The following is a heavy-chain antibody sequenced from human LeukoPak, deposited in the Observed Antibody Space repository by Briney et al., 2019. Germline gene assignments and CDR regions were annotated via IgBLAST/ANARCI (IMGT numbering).Heavy chain of an antibody. CDR3: AKTVRGVNDAFDI. V-gene: IGHV3-23*01. J-gene: IGHJ3*02. CDR1: GFTFSSYG. D-gene: IGHD3-10*01. CDR2: IGGSGGGP. Sequence: GGSLRLSCAASGFTFSSYGMSWVRQAPGKGLEWVSTIGGSGGGPYYADSVQGRFTISRDNSKNTLYLQMNSLRAGDTAVYYCAKTVRGVNDAFDIWGQGTMVTVSS.